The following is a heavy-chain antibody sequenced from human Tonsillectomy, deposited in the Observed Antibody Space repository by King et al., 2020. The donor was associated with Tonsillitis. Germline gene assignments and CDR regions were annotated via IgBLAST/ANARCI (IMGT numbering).Heavy chain of an antibody. D-gene: IGHD5-24*01. Sequence: VQLVESGGGVVQPGRSLRLSCAASGFTFSSYAMHWVRQAPGKGLEWVAVISYDGSNKYYADSVKGRFTISRDNSKNTLYLQMNSLRAEDTAVYYCARGVEMATIMPWYYFDYWGQGTLVTVSS. CDR2: ISYDGSNK. J-gene: IGHJ4*02. CDR3: ARGVEMATIMPWYYFDY. CDR1: GFTFSSYA. V-gene: IGHV3-30*04.